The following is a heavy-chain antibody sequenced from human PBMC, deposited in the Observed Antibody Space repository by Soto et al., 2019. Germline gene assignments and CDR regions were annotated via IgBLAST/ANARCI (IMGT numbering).Heavy chain of an antibody. J-gene: IGHJ6*02. CDR1: GYTFTSYV. Sequence: QVQLVQSGAEVKKPGASVKVSCRASGYTFTSYVISWVRQAPAQGLEWMGWISAYNGNTNFAQKLQGRVTMTTDPATSTAYMELRSQGSDDTAVYYRASVVPTVARPYGMDVWGQGTTVHVPS. V-gene: IGHV1-18*01. D-gene: IGHD6-19*01. CDR2: ISAYNGNT. CDR3: ASVVPTVARPYGMDV.